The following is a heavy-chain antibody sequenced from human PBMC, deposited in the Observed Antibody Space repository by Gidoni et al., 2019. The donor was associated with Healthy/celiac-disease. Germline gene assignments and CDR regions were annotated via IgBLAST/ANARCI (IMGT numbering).Heavy chain of an antibody. D-gene: IGHD6-13*01. CDR3: ARVPAGGIAIFFDN. CDR1: GFTFSSYS. V-gene: IGHV3-21*01. Sequence: EVQLVESGGGLVKPGGSLRLSCAASGFTFSSYSMNWVRQAPGKGLEWVSSISSSSSYIYYADSVKGRFTISRDNAKNSLYLQMNSLRAEDTAVYYCARVPAGGIAIFFDNWGQGTLVTVSS. CDR2: ISSSSSYI. J-gene: IGHJ4*02.